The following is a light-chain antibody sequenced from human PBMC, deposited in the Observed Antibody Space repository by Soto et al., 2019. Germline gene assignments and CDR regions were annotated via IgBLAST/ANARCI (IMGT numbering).Light chain of an antibody. V-gene: IGKV3-20*01. CDR1: QSVSTNY. CDR3: QQYGGSPRT. Sequence: EIVFTQAPGTRSLSPGARCTLSCKASQSVSTNYLAWYHQNPGQAPSLLIYGASNRATAIPDRSSGSGPGPAFTLPITRLEPEDFAVYSCQQYGGSPRTFGQWTRWRS. CDR2: GAS. J-gene: IGKJ1*01.